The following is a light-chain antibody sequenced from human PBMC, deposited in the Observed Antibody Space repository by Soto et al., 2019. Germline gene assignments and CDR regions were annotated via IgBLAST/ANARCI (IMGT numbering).Light chain of an antibody. Sequence: IVMKESPATLSVSPGERATLSCRASQSVSTNLAWYQQKPGQAPRLLIYGASTRATGIPARFSGSGSGTEFTHTISSLQSEDFAVYYCQLYNNWPQPFGQGTKVDIK. CDR2: GAS. V-gene: IGKV3-15*01. J-gene: IGKJ1*01. CDR3: QLYNNWPQP. CDR1: QSVSTN.